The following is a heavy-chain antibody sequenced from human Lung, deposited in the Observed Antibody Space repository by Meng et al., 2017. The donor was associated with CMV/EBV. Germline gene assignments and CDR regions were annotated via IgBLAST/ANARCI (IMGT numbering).Heavy chain of an antibody. CDR1: GFTATRNW. D-gene: IGHD3-10*01. V-gene: IGHV3-7*01. J-gene: IGHJ4*02. CDR2: INEDGTDK. Sequence: ESXKISXAASGFTATRNWMTWVRQAPGKVLEWVANINEDGTDKNYLGSVKGRFTISRDNVKKSVYLQMNTLRGEDTAVYYCARPIEGIRETLDYWGQGTXVTVSS. CDR3: ARPIEGIRETLDY.